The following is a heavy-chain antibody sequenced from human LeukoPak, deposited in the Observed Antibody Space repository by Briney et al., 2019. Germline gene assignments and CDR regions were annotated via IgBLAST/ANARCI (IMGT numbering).Heavy chain of an antibody. Sequence: SETLSLTCTVSDGSISSNSYYWGWIRQPPGKGLEWIGSIYYSGSTYYNPSLKSRVTASMDTSKNQFSLKLSSVTAADTAVYFCARAAYCGGDCYYYFDYWGQGTLVTVSS. CDR1: DGSISSNSYY. J-gene: IGHJ4*02. CDR2: IYYSGST. CDR3: ARAAYCGGDCYYYFDY. V-gene: IGHV4-39*07. D-gene: IGHD2-21*02.